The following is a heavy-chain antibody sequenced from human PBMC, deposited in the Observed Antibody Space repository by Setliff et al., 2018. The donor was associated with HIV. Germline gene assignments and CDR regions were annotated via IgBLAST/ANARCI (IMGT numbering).Heavy chain of an antibody. CDR1: GGSINRSNYY. Sequence: SETLSLTCTVPGGSINRSNYYWGWIRQPPGKGLEWIGTISYTGSTYYDPSLKSRVTISLDTSKNQFFLKLSSVTAADTAVYYCARLSGDYYYFDYWGQGTLVTVSS. V-gene: IGHV4-39*01. CDR3: ARLSGDYYYFDY. CDR2: ISYTGST. D-gene: IGHD2-21*02. J-gene: IGHJ4*02.